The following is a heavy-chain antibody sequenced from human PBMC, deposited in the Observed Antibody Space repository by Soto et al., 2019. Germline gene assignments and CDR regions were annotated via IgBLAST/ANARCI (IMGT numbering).Heavy chain of an antibody. CDR3: AKDHDIVVVVAADY. CDR1: GFTFGSYG. J-gene: IGHJ4*02. Sequence: QVQLVESGGGVVQPGRSLRLSCAASGFTFGSYGMHWVRQAPGKGLEWVAVISYDGSNKYYADSVKGRFTISRDNSKNTLYLQMNSLRAEDTAVYYCAKDHDIVVVVAADYWGQGTLVTVSS. CDR2: ISYDGSNK. D-gene: IGHD2-15*01. V-gene: IGHV3-30*18.